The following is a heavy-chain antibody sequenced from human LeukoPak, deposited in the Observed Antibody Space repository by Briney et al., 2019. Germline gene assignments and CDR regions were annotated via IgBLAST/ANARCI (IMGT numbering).Heavy chain of an antibody. CDR2: ISKSGSTI. D-gene: IGHD5-12*01. CDR3: ARESVATNFDY. V-gene: IGHV3-11*01. CDR1: GFTFSDYY. Sequence: GGSLRLSCAASGFTFSDYYMSWFRQAPGKGLECISYISKSGSTIYYADSVKGRFTISRDNAKDSLYVQMNSLRAEDTAVYYCARESVATNFDYWGQGTLVTVSS. J-gene: IGHJ4*02.